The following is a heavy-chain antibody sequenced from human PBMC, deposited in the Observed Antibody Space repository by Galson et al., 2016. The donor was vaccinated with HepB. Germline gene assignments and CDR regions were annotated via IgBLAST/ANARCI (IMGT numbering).Heavy chain of an antibody. CDR1: GASVSSNNYY. CDR2: IYYTGST. D-gene: IGHD3-3*01. CDR3: ASSYYHFWGGYYNPFDF. V-gene: IGHV4-39*01. Sequence: ETLSLTCTVSGASVSSNNYYWGWIRQPPGKGLEYIGTIYYTGSTYYDPSLKSRVTISVDTSKNQFSLKLASVTAADTAAYYCASSYYHFWGGYYNPFDFWGRGTLVAVSS. J-gene: IGHJ4*01.